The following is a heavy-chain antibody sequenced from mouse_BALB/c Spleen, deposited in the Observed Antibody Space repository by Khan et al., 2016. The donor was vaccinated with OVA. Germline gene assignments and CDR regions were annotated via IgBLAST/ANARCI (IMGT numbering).Heavy chain of an antibody. Sequence: EVKLLESGPGLVKPSQTVSLTCTVTGISITTRNYRWSWIRQFPGNKLEWIGYIYYSGIITYTPSLTSRATTTRDTSKNQFFLEMNSLTAEDTATYYCARDEYYGYWYFDVWGAGTTVTVSS. J-gene: IGHJ1*01. CDR3: ARDEYYGYWYFDV. CDR2: IYYSGII. CDR1: GISITTRNYR. V-gene: IGHV3-5*02. D-gene: IGHD1-1*01.